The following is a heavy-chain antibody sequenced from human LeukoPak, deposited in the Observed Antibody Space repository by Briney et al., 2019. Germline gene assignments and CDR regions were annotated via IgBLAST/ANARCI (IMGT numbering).Heavy chain of an antibody. V-gene: IGHV3-23*01. CDR2: ISGSGGST. J-gene: IGHJ4*02. CDR3: AKDRVVVVPAAVYFDY. CDR1: GFTFSSYA. Sequence: GGSLRLSCAASGFTFSSYAMSWVRQAPGKGLEWVSAISGSGGSTYYADSVKGQFTISRDNSKNTLYLQMNSLRAEDTAVYYCAKDRVVVVPAAVYFDYWGQGTLVTVSS. D-gene: IGHD2-2*01.